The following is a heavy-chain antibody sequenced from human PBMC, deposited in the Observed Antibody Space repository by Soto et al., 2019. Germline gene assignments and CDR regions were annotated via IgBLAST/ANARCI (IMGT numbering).Heavy chain of an antibody. V-gene: IGHV1-69*13. CDR1: GGTFSSYA. CDR3: ARHLRMDYDFWSGYYDGMDV. CDR2: IIPIFGTA. J-gene: IGHJ6*02. Sequence: SVKVSCKASGGTFSSYAISWVRQAPGQGLEWMGGIIPIFGTANYAQKFQGRVTITADESTSTAYMELSSLRSEDTAVYYCARHLRMDYDFWSGYYDGMDVWGQGTTVTV. D-gene: IGHD3-3*01.